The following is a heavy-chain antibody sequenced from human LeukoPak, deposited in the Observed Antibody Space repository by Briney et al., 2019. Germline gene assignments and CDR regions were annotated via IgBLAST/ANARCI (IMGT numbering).Heavy chain of an antibody. CDR2: IYSGGST. J-gene: IGHJ4*02. CDR3: ARAAERYDFWSGYHFDY. Sequence: GGSLRLSCAASGFTVSSNYMSWVRQAPGKGLEWVSVIYSGGSTYYSDYVKGRFTISRDNSKNTLYLQMNSLRAEDTAVYYCARAAERYDFWSGYHFDYWGQGTLVTVSS. V-gene: IGHV3-66*01. D-gene: IGHD3-3*01. CDR1: GFTVSSNY.